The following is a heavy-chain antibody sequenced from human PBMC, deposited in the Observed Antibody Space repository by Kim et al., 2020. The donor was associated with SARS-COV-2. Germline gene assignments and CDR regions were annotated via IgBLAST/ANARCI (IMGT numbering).Heavy chain of an antibody. V-gene: IGHV3-30-3*01. J-gene: IGHJ4*01. CDR1: GFTFSSYA. CDR2: ISYDGSNK. Sequence: GGSLRLSCAASGFTFSSYAMHWVRQAPGKGLEWVAVISYDGSNKYYADSVKGRFTISRDNSKNTLYLQMNSLRAEDTAVYYCARDLFAYYYDSSGYPDY. CDR3: ARDLFAYYYDSSGYPDY. D-gene: IGHD3-22*01.